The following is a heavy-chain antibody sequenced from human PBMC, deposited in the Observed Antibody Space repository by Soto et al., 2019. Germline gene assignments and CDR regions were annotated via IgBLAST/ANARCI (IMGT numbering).Heavy chain of an antibody. CDR2: LKPDNGGT. J-gene: IGHJ6*02. V-gene: IGHV1-2*02. CDR1: GYTFTGHY. Sequence: ASVKVSCKASGYTFTGHYMHWIRQVSGRRLEFLGWLKPDNGGTYYAPKFQGRVTFTRDTSTTTAYMEMSGLHSDDTAVYFRARDLCPLGSGSPCPTFGMDLWGQGTTVTVSS. D-gene: IGHD3-10*01. CDR3: ARDLCPLGSGSPCPTFGMDL.